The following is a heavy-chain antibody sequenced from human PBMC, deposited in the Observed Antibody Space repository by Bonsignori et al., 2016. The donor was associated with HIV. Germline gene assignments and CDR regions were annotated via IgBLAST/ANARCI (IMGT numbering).Heavy chain of an antibody. J-gene: IGHJ4*02. D-gene: IGHD5-18*01. CDR1: GGSISSSVYY. CDR3: VRLGSRGHRSGSINFDF. Sequence: QLQLQESGPGLVKPSETLSLTCSVSGGSISSSVYYWGWFRQPQGKGLEWIGSVYYTGSTHYTPSLTSRLTISVDTSKTQFSLWLSSVAAADTAVYYCVRLGSRGHRSGSINFDFWGQGTLVTVS. V-gene: IGHV4-39*01. CDR2: VYYTGST.